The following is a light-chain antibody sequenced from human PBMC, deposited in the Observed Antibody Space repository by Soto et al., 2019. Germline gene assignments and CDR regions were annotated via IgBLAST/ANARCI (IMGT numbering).Light chain of an antibody. Sequence: DIQLTQSPSFLSASVGDRVTITCRASQGISSYLAWYQQKPGKAPKLLIYVASTLQSGVPSRFSGSGSGTEFTLTIGSLQPEDFATYYCQQLKSYPSLTVGGGTKVDSK. CDR2: VAS. CDR1: QGISSY. CDR3: QQLKSYPSLT. V-gene: IGKV1-9*01. J-gene: IGKJ4*01.